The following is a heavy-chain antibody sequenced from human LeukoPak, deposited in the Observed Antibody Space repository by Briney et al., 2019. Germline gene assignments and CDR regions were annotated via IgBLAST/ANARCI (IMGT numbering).Heavy chain of an antibody. CDR1: GFTFSSYA. CDR3: AKDFFHYDSSGYGPCAFDI. Sequence: GALRLSCAASGFTFSSYAMSWVRQAPGKGLEWVSAISGSGGSTYYADSVKGRFTISRDNSKNTLYLQMNSLRAEDTAVYYCAKDFFHYDSSGYGPCAFDIWGQETMVTVSS. CDR2: ISGSGGST. D-gene: IGHD3-22*01. V-gene: IGHV3-23*01. J-gene: IGHJ3*02.